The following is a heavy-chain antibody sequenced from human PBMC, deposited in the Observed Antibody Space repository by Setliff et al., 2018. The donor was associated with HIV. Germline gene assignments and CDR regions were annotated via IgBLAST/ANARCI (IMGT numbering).Heavy chain of an antibody. CDR2: IYSGGST. J-gene: IGHJ3*01. CDR3: ARVRSYGSAYDAFDV. CDR1: GGSIGGYY. Sequence: SETLSLICTVSGGSIGGYYWSWIRQPPGTGLEWLGCIYSGGSTNYNPSLESRVTISLDTSKNQLSLRLTSVTAADTAVYYCARVRSYGSAYDAFDVWGPGTMVTVSS. V-gene: IGHV4-4*08. D-gene: IGHD3-10*01.